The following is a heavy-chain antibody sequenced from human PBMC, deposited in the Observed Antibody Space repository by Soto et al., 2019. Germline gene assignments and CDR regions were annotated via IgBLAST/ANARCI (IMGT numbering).Heavy chain of an antibody. Sequence: GGSLRLSCAASGFTVGSSYMSWVRQAPGKGLEWVSVIYSGGSSYYADFVRGRFTISRDTLKNTLYLQMNSLRAEDTALYYCAQVQVFRFLEWLTDYWGQGTLVTVSS. V-gene: IGHV3-53*01. CDR1: GFTVGSSY. CDR2: IYSGGSS. D-gene: IGHD3-3*01. J-gene: IGHJ4*02. CDR3: AQVQVFRFLEWLTDY.